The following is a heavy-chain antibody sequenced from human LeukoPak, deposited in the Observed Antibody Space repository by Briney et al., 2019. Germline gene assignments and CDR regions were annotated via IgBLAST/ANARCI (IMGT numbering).Heavy chain of an antibody. CDR2: IYYSGST. D-gene: IGHD1-26*01. Sequence: SETLSLTCTVSGDSTSSDRYYGGWVRQPPGKGLEWIGNIYYSGSTYYNPSLKSRVTMSVDMSKNQFFLKLNSVTAADTAVYYCARGRPYSGGYHLDYWGQGTLVTVSA. V-gene: IGHV4-39*02. J-gene: IGHJ4*02. CDR3: ARGRPYSGGYHLDY. CDR1: GDSTSSDRYY.